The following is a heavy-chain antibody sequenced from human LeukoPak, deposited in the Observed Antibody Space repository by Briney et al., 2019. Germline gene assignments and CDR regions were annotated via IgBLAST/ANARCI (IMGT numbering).Heavy chain of an antibody. J-gene: IGHJ4*02. CDR3: AKGPLSWLRLPLDY. V-gene: IGHV3-30*02. Sequence: GGSLRLSCAASGFTFSSYGMHWVRQAPGKGLEWVAFIRYDGSNKYYADSVKGRFTISRDNSKNTLHLQMNSLRAEDTAVYYCAKGPLSWLRLPLDYWGQGTLVTVSS. CDR2: IRYDGSNK. CDR1: GFTFSSYG. D-gene: IGHD5-12*01.